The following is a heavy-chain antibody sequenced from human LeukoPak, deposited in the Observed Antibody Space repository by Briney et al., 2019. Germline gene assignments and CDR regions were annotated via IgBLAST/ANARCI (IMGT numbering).Heavy chain of an antibody. CDR2: ISRSGSSM. J-gene: IGHJ3*02. CDR3: ARDAHSRSYSIWHAFDM. CDR1: GFTFSSYE. D-gene: IGHD1-26*01. V-gene: IGHV3-48*03. Sequence: PGGSLRLSCAASGFTFSSYEMNWVRQAPGKGLEWVSYISRSGSSMYYADSVKGRFTISRDNAKKSLYLQMNSLRAEDTALYYCARDAHSRSYSIWHAFDMWGQGTMVTVSS.